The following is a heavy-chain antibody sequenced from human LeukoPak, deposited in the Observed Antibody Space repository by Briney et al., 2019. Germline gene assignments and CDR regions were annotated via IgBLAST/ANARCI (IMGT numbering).Heavy chain of an antibody. J-gene: IGHJ4*02. V-gene: IGHV1-2*02. CDR3: ARVSSSSWYVGRFDY. Sequence: ASVKVSCTASGDTFTGYYMHWVRQAPGQGLEWMGWINPSSGGTNYAQKFQGRVTMTRDTSISTAYMELSRLRSEDTAVYYCARVSSSSWYVGRFDYWGQGPLVTVS. D-gene: IGHD6-13*01. CDR2: INPSSGGT. CDR1: GDTFTGYY.